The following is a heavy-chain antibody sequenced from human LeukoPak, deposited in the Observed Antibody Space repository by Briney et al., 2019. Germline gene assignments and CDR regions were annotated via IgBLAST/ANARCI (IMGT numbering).Heavy chain of an antibody. CDR3: ASGYDFWSGYYPDGMDV. D-gene: IGHD3-3*01. Sequence: EASVKVSCKASGYTFTSYDINWVRQAPGQGLEWMGWINPNSGGTNYAQKFQGRVTMTRDTSISTAYMELSRLRSDDTAVYYCASGYDFWSGYYPDGMDVWGQGTTVTVSS. J-gene: IGHJ6*02. CDR2: INPNSGGT. V-gene: IGHV1-2*02. CDR1: GYTFTSYD.